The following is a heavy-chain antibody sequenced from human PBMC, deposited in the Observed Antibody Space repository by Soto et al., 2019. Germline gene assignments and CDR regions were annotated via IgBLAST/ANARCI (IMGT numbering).Heavy chain of an antibody. Sequence: NPSETLSLTCAVSGGSIRSHYWSWIRQPPGKGLEWIGYISYSGSTTYNPSLQSRVTMSVDTSKKKFSLNLTSVTAADTAVYYCARDLRLAAGGIDPWGQGTLVTVSS. D-gene: IGHD6-13*01. J-gene: IGHJ5*02. V-gene: IGHV4-59*11. CDR3: ARDLRLAAGGIDP. CDR2: ISYSGST. CDR1: GGSIRSHY.